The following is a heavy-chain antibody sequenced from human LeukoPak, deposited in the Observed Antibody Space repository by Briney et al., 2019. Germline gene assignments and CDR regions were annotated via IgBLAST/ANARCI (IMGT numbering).Heavy chain of an antibody. CDR1: GGSISSSSYY. Sequence: ETLSLTCTVSGGSISSSSYYWGWIRQPPGKGLEWVSVIYSGGSTYYADSVKGRFTISRDNFKNTLYLQMNSLRAEDTAVYYCARDHEYCSSTSCYNSFDIWGQGTMVTVSS. D-gene: IGHD2-2*02. CDR2: IYSGGST. CDR3: ARDHEYCSSTSCYNSFDI. J-gene: IGHJ3*02. V-gene: IGHV3-53*01.